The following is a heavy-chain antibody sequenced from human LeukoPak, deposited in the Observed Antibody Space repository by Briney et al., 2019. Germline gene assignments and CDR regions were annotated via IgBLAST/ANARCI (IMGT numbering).Heavy chain of an antibody. CDR3: ARDPRRVAAAGSRGYGMDV. CDR1: GGSFSGYY. D-gene: IGHD6-13*01. J-gene: IGHJ6*02. CDR2: INHSGST. V-gene: IGHV4-34*01. Sequence: SETLSLTCAVYGGSFSGYYWSWIRQPPGKGLEWIGEINHSGSTNYNPSLKSRVTISVDTSKNQFSLKLSSVTAADTAVYYCARDPRRVAAAGSRGYGMDVWGQGTTVTVSS.